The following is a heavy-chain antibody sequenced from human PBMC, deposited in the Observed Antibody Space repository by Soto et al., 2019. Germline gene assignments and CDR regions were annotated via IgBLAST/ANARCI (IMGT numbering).Heavy chain of an antibody. V-gene: IGHV4-39*07. CDR3: ARIVVVVAATQRWFDP. Sequence: SETLSLTCTVSGGSISSSSSYWGWIRQPPGKGLEWVGSINYLGSTYYNPSLGGRVTISVDTSKNQFSLKLSSVTAADTAVYYCARIVVVVAATQRWFDPWGQGTLVTVSS. CDR2: INYLGST. J-gene: IGHJ5*02. D-gene: IGHD2-15*01. CDR1: GGSISSSSSY.